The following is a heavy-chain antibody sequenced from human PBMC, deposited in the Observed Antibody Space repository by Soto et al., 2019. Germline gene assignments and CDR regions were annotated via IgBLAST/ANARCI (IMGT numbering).Heavy chain of an antibody. J-gene: IGHJ6*02. CDR2: IWYDGSNK. CDR1: GFTFSSYG. V-gene: IGHV3-33*01. CDR3: ARDTARAMVRIYYGMDV. D-gene: IGHD3-10*01. Sequence: QVQLVESGGGVVQPGRSLRLSCAASGFTFSSYGMHWVRQAPGKGLEWVAVIWYDGSNKYYADSVKGRFTISRHNSKNTLYLQMNSLRAEDTAVYYCARDTARAMVRIYYGMDVWGQGTTVTVSS.